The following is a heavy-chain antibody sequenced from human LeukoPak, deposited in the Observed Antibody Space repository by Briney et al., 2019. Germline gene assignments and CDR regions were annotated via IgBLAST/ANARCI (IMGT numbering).Heavy chain of an antibody. V-gene: IGHV3-7*04. CDR1: GFTFSHYW. CDR2: IRQDGSEK. Sequence: GGSLRLSCAASGFTFSHYWMSWVRQSPGKGLEWVANIRQDGSEKYYVDSVKGRFTISRDNAKNSLVLQMNSLRADDTAVYYCARDKVVGATHFDYWGQGTLVTVSS. J-gene: IGHJ4*02. CDR3: ARDKVVGATHFDY. D-gene: IGHD1-26*01.